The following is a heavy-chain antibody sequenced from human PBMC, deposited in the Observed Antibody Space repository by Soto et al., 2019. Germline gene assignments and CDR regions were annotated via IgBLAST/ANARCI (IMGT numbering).Heavy chain of an antibody. Sequence: GGSVRLSCAASGFTFDFYAMHWVRQAPGKGLEWVSGITWHSDNIQYADPVKGRFTISRDNAKSSLYLQMNSLRVEDTAIYFCAKVQYSGTFSGALDVWGQGTTVTVSS. J-gene: IGHJ6*02. V-gene: IGHV3-9*01. CDR3: AKVQYSGTFSGALDV. CDR2: ITWHSDNI. CDR1: GFTFDFYA. D-gene: IGHD5-12*01.